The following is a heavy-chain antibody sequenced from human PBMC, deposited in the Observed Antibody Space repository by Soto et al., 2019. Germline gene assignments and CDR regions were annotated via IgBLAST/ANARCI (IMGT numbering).Heavy chain of an antibody. D-gene: IGHD1-26*01. CDR1: GDSVSSNSAT. CDR3: VGVVGTHTPRFDP. J-gene: IGHJ5*02. V-gene: IGHV6-1*01. Sequence: PSQTLSLTCVISGDSVSSNSATWNWIRQSPSRGLEWLGRTYYRSKWYNDYAVSVKSRITINPDTSKNQFSLQLNSVTPEDTAVYYCVGVVGTHTPRFDPWGQGTLVTVYS. CDR2: TYYRSKWYN.